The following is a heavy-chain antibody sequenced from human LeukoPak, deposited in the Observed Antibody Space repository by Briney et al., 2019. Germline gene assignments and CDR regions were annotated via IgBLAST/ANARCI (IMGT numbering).Heavy chain of an antibody. Sequence: SQTLSLTCTVSGGSISSGDYYWSWIRQPPGKGLEWIGYIYYSGSTYYNPSLKSRVTISVDTSKNQFSLKLSSVTAADTAVYYCARDRVPAAISAHAFDIWGQGTMVTVSS. J-gene: IGHJ3*02. CDR2: IYYSGST. CDR3: ARDRVPAAISAHAFDI. D-gene: IGHD2-2*02. V-gene: IGHV4-30-4*08. CDR1: GGSISSGDYY.